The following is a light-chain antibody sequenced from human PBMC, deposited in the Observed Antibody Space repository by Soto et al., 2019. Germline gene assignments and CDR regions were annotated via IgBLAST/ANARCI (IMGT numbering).Light chain of an antibody. CDR2: GAS. CDR3: QHYNSYSEA. CDR1: QSVSNNY. V-gene: IGKV3-20*01. Sequence: IVLTQSPGTLSLSPWERATLSCRASQSVSNNYLAWYQQKPGQAPRLLIYGASNRATGIPDRFSGSGSGTDFTLTISSLQPDDFATYYCQHYNSYSEAFGQGTKVDIK. J-gene: IGKJ1*01.